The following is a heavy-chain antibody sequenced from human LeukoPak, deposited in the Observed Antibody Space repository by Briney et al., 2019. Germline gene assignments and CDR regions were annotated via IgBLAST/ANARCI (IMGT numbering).Heavy chain of an antibody. J-gene: IGHJ6*02. CDR2: IYYNGST. CDR3: ARGSPLGTTMVRGANYGMDV. V-gene: IGHV4-59*01. Sequence: SETLALTCTVSGGSISSYYWSWIRQPPGKGLEWIGYIYYNGSTNYNPSLKSRVTISVDTSKNQFSPKLSSVTAADTAVYYCARGSPLGTTMVRGANYGMDVWGQGTTVTVSS. CDR1: GGSISSYY. D-gene: IGHD3-10*01.